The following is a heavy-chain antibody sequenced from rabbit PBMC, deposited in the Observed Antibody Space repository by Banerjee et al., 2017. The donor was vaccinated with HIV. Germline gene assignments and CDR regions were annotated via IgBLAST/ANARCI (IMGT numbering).Heavy chain of an antibody. CDR1: GFSFSSSYW. J-gene: IGHJ4*01. V-gene: IGHV1S45*01. CDR3: AGDLRVINCYFDL. Sequence: QEQLEESGGDLVKPEGSLTLTCTASGFSFSSSYWICWVRQAPGKGLEWIACIYGGSSGAFYAAWWESGLFSFTNSSSTAVILQLNRLTADAAASFCGAGDLRVINCYFDLWGPGTLVTVS. CDR2: IYGGSSGAF. D-gene: IGHD2-1*01.